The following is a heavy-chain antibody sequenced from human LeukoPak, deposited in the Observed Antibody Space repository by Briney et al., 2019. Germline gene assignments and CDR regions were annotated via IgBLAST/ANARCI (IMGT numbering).Heavy chain of an antibody. D-gene: IGHD3-16*02. CDR2: IYHSGST. V-gene: IGHV4-30-2*01. Sequence: PSQTLSLTCTVSGGSISSGGYYWSWIRQPPGKGLEWIGYIYHSGSTYYNPSLKSRVTISVDRSKNQFSLKLSSVTAADTAVYYCARDLNNLSFGELSVFDYWGQGTLVTVSS. CDR3: ARDLNNLSFGELSVFDY. J-gene: IGHJ4*02. CDR1: GGSISSGGYY.